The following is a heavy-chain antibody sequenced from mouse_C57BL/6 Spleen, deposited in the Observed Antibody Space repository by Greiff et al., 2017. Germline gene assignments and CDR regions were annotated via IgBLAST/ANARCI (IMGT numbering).Heavy chain of an antibody. CDR2: INYDGSST. J-gene: IGHJ4*01. V-gene: IGHV5-16*01. CDR1: GFTFSDYY. CDR3: ARDRNGYYEGDYAMDY. D-gene: IGHD2-3*01. Sequence: EVKLVESEGGLVQPGSSMKLSCTASGFTFSDYYMAWVRQVPEKGLEWVANINYDGSSTYYLDSLKSRFIISRDNAKNILYLQMSSLKSEDTATYYCARDRNGYYEGDYAMDYWGQGTSVTVSS.